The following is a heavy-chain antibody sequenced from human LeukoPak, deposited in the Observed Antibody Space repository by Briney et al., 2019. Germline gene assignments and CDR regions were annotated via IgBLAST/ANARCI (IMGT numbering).Heavy chain of an antibody. V-gene: IGHV3-30*02. CDR3: ARDGVYDSSGYLDAFDI. CDR2: IRYDGSNK. Sequence: GGSLRLSCAASGFTFSSYGMHWVRQAPGKGLEWVAFIRYDGSNKYYADSVKGRFTISRDNAKNSLYLQMNSLRAEDTAVYYCARDGVYDSSGYLDAFDIWGQGTMVTVSS. D-gene: IGHD3-22*01. J-gene: IGHJ3*02. CDR1: GFTFSSYG.